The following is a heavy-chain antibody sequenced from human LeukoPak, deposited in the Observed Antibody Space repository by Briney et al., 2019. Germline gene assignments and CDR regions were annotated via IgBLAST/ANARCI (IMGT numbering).Heavy chain of an antibody. CDR1: GFTFSSYS. J-gene: IGHJ6*03. Sequence: PGGSLRLSCAASGFTFSSYSMNWVRQAPGKGQEWVSSISSSSSYIYYADSVKGRFTISRDNAKNSLYLQMNSLRAEDTAVYYCARSMTHLEWLLSDYYYYMDVWGKGTTVTVSS. CDR2: ISSSSSYI. D-gene: IGHD3-3*01. V-gene: IGHV3-21*01. CDR3: ARSMTHLEWLLSDYYYYMDV.